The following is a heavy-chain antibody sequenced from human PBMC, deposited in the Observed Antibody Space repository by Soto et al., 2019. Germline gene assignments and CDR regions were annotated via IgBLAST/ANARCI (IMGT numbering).Heavy chain of an antibody. CDR2: IGGDGGPT. CDR3: TKVVSAVVIFSHMDV. Sequence: EVQLLESGGGLVQPGGSLRLSCAASGCTFSSYAMTWVRQAPGKGLEWVSSIGGDGGPTFYADSVRGRFTTSRDYSKNTLYLQTNSLRVEDVAVYYCTKVVSAVVIFSHMDVWGKGTTVTVSS. D-gene: IGHD3-22*01. J-gene: IGHJ6*04. V-gene: IGHV3-23*01. CDR1: GCTFSSYA.